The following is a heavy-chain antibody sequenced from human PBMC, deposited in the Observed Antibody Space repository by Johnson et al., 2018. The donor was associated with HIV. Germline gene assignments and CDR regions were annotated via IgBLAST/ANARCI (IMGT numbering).Heavy chain of an antibody. CDR1: GFTFSDYY. CDR3: ARGRSDSVFGTFDI. J-gene: IGHJ3*02. V-gene: IGHV3-11*04. CDR2: ISGSGGST. Sequence: VQLVESGGGLVQPGGSLRLSCAASGFTFSDYYMSWIRQAPGKGLEWVSSISGSGGSTYYLGSVKGRFTISRENAKSSLYLQMSSLRAGDTAVYYWARGRSDSVFGTFDIWGQWTMVTVSS. D-gene: IGHD3-3*02.